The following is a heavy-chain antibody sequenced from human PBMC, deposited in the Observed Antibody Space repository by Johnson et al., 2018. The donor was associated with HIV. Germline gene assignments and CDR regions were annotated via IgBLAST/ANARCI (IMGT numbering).Heavy chain of an antibody. Sequence: VQLVESGGGLVQPGGSLRLSCVVSGFTFKTYWMHWVRQAPGKGLVWVARIKSDGGSTSYVDSVKGRFIISRDNTKNTLYLQMNSLRAEDTAVYYCARVRGYSYGAHAFDIWGQGTMVTVSS. D-gene: IGHD5-18*01. J-gene: IGHJ3*02. CDR3: ARVRGYSYGAHAFDI. CDR2: IKSDGGST. V-gene: IGHV3-74*02. CDR1: GFTFKTYW.